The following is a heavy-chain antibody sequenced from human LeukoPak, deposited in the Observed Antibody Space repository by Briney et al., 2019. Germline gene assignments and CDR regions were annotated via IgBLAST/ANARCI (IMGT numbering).Heavy chain of an antibody. CDR3: ATSTPRYYDSSGCLFDY. CDR2: FDPEDGET. J-gene: IGHJ4*02. D-gene: IGHD3-22*01. V-gene: IGHV1-24*01. CDR1: GYTLTELS. Sequence: GASVKVSCKVSGYTLTELSMHWVRQAPGKGLEWMGGFDPEDGETIYAQKFQGRVTMTEDTSTDTAYMEPSSLRSEDTAVYYCATSTPRYYDSSGCLFDYWGQGTLVTVSS.